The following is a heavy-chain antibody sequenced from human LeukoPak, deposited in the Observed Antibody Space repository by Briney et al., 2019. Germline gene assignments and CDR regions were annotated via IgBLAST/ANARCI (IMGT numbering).Heavy chain of an antibody. V-gene: IGHV3-53*01. D-gene: IGHD3-3*01. Sequence: PGGSLRLSCAASGFTVSSNYMSWVRQAPGKGLEWVSAIYSGGSTYYADSVKGRFTISRDNFKNTLYLQMNSLRAEDTAVYYCARGESITIFGVVQTSWAFDIWGQGTMVTVSS. J-gene: IGHJ3*02. CDR3: ARGESITIFGVVQTSWAFDI. CDR1: GFTVSSNY. CDR2: IYSGGST.